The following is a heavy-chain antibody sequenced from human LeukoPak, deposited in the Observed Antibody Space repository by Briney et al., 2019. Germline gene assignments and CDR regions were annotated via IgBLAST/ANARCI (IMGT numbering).Heavy chain of an antibody. V-gene: IGHV3-66*01. D-gene: IGHD1-7*01. CDR2: IYSGGST. CDR3: AGCRWNYHYFEH. J-gene: IGHJ4*02. Sequence: GGTLRLSCAASGFTVSGNYMTWVRQAPGKGLECVSVIYSGGSTYYADSVEGRFTISRDNSKNTLYLHMNSLRAEDTAVYYCAGCRWNYHYFEHWGQGTLVTVSS. CDR1: GFTVSGNY.